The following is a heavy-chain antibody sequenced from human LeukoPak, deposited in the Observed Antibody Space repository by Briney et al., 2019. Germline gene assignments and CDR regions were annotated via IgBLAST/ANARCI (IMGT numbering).Heavy chain of an antibody. CDR2: IYNSGST. D-gene: IGHD6-13*01. V-gene: IGHV4-4*07. CDR3: ARSAFLVTAPGLYYFDY. J-gene: IGHJ4*02. Sequence: SETLSLTCTVSGGSISSYYGSWIRQPAGKGLEWIGHIYNSGSTNYNPSLKGQVTMSVATSKNQFSLHLSSVTAADTAVYYCARSAFLVTAPGLYYFDYWGQGTLVAVSS. CDR1: GGSISSYY.